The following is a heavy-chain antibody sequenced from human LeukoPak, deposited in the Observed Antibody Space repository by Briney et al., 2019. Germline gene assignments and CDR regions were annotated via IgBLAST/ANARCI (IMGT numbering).Heavy chain of an antibody. CDR2: INPNSGGT. Sequence: REASVKVSCKASGYTLTGYYMHWVRQAPGQGLEWMGWINPNSGGTNYAQKFQGRVTMTRDTSISTAYMELSRLRSDDTAVYYCAREIDVAGTDAFDYWGQGTLVTVSS. J-gene: IGHJ4*02. CDR3: AREIDVAGTDAFDY. D-gene: IGHD6-19*01. CDR1: GYTLTGYY. V-gene: IGHV1-2*02.